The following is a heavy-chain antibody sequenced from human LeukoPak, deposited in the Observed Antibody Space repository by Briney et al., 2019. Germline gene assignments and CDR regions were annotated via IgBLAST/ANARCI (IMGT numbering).Heavy chain of an antibody. J-gene: IGHJ5*02. D-gene: IGHD3-3*01. CDR1: GGSFSGYY. V-gene: IGHV4-39*01. CDR3: ARRPFYDFWSGYGSWFDP. CDR2: IYYSGST. Sequence: PSETLSLTCAVYGGSFSGYYWGWIRQPPGKGLEWIGSIYYSGSTYYNPSLKSRVTISVDTSKNQFSLKLSSVTAADTAVYYCARRPFYDFWSGYGSWFDPWGQGTLVTVSS.